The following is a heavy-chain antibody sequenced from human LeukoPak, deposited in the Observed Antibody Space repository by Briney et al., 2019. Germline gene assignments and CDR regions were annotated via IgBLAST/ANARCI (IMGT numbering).Heavy chain of an antibody. V-gene: IGHV3-23*01. D-gene: IGHD2-15*01. J-gene: IGHJ1*01. CDR3: SKDFAKYCSGGCDFQD. CDR2: ISGSGGST. Sequence: PGGSLRLSCAASGFTLSSNGMSWARQAPGRGLEWVSGISGSGGSTYYADSVKGRFTISRDNSKNTLYLQMNSLRTDDTAVYYCSKDFAKYCSGGCDFQDWGQGTLVTVSS. CDR1: GFTLSSNG.